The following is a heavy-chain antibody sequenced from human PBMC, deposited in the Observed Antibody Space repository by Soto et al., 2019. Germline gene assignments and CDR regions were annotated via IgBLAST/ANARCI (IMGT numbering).Heavy chain of an antibody. Sequence: SVKVSCKASGGTFSSYAISWVRQAPGQGLEWMGGIIPIFGTANCAQKFQGRVTITADESTSTAYMELSSLRSEDTAVYYCARVLISGCEYYHYGMAVWGQGTTVPVSS. CDR1: GGTFSSYA. J-gene: IGHJ6*02. D-gene: IGHD6-19*01. CDR3: ARVLISGCEYYHYGMAV. CDR2: IIPIFGTA. V-gene: IGHV1-69*13.